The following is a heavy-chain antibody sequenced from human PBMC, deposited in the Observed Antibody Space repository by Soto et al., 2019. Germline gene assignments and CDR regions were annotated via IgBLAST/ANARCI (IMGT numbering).Heavy chain of an antibody. Sequence: QVQLVESGGGLVMPGESLRLSCAASGFTFSDHYMSWIRQAPGKGLEWVSYISSSGNSMYYADSVKGRFTISRDNAKNSRYLQMNSLRAEDTAVYYCARGSSGWYGGANWFDPWGQGTLATVSS. V-gene: IGHV3-11*04. CDR2: ISSSGNSM. CDR3: ARGSSGWYGGANWFDP. D-gene: IGHD6-19*01. J-gene: IGHJ5*02. CDR1: GFTFSDHY.